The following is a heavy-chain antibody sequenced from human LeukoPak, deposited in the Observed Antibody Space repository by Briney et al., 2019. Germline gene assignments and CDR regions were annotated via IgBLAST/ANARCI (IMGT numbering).Heavy chain of an antibody. V-gene: IGHV3-30*04. Sequence: GGSLRFSCAASGFKFYSYAMHWVRQAPGKGLEWVASISFDGSEKYYRDSVKGRFTISRDNSKNTVSLQMNSLRPEDTAVYYCARSPGPAAVAFDYWGQGTLVTVSS. D-gene: IGHD6-13*01. CDR1: GFKFYSYA. CDR3: ARSPGPAAVAFDY. CDR2: ISFDGSEK. J-gene: IGHJ4*02.